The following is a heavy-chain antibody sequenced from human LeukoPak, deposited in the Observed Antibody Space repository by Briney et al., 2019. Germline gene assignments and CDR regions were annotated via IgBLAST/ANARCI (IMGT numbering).Heavy chain of an antibody. J-gene: IGHJ4*02. D-gene: IGHD3-22*01. V-gene: IGHV3-21*01. CDR1: GFTFSSYG. CDR3: ARDLDRQYYYDSSGPSDY. CDR2: ISGSGATT. Sequence: PGGSLRLSCAASGFTFSSYGMSWVRQAPGKGLEWVSTISGSGATTYYADSVKGRFTISRDNAKNSLYLQMNSLRAEDTAVYYCARDLDRQYYYDSSGPSDYWGQGTLVTVSS.